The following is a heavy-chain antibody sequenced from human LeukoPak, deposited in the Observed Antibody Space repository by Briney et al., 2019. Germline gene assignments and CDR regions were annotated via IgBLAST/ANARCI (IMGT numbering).Heavy chain of an antibody. V-gene: IGHV3-74*01. CDR3: VRQYSYDSSGYYPWDY. J-gene: IGHJ4*02. Sequence: GGSLRLSCAASGFTFSSYWMHWVPQAPGKGLVWVSRINSDGSSTTYADSVKGRFTISRDNAKNTLYLQRNSLRAEDTAMYYCVRQYSYDSSGYYPWDYWGQGTLVTVSS. CDR2: INSDGSST. CDR1: GFTFSSYW. D-gene: IGHD3-22*01.